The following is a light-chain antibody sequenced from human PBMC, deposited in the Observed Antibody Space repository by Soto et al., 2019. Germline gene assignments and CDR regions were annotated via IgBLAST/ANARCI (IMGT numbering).Light chain of an antibody. CDR2: SNN. CDR1: SSNIGSNA. V-gene: IGLV1-44*01. J-gene: IGLJ3*02. CDR3: SAWDDSMSVL. Sequence: QSVLTQPPSASGTPGQRVTISCSGSSSNIGSNAVNWYQHLPGTTPKLLISSNNQQPSGVPDRFSGSKSGTSASLAISGPQSEDEADYYCSAWDDSMSVLFGGGTKLTVL.